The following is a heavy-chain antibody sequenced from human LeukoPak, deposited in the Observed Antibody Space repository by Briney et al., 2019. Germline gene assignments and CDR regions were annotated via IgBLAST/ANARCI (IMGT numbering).Heavy chain of an antibody. D-gene: IGHD1-26*01. Sequence: SETLSLTCTVSGGSISSSSYYWGWIRQPPGKGLEWIGSIYYSGSTYYNPSLKSRVTMTVDTSKNQFSLKLSSVTAADTAVYYCARFSGRYYLYYFDYWGQGTLVTVSS. J-gene: IGHJ4*02. V-gene: IGHV4-39*07. CDR3: ARFSGRYYLYYFDY. CDR2: IYYSGST. CDR1: GGSISSSSYY.